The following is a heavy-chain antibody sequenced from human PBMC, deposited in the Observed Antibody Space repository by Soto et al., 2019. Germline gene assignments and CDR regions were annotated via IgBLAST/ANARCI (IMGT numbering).Heavy chain of an antibody. J-gene: IGHJ5*01. D-gene: IGHD3-10*01. CDR2: IYYDGSNT. CDR3: ARAFAKCFGHPPWRS. V-gene: IGHV3-33*01. Sequence: PGGSLRLSCAASGFIFSDYGMHWVRQAPGKGLDWLAVIYYDGSNTYYADSVRGRFTISRDNSDSTVFLEMNGLRAEDSAVYYCARAFAKCFGHPPWRSWGRGTRVPVPS. CDR1: GFIFSDYG.